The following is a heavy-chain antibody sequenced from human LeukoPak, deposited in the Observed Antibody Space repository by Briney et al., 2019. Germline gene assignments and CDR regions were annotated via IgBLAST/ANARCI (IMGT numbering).Heavy chain of an antibody. V-gene: IGHV4-59*12. CDR1: GGSISTYY. CDR3: ARDLPDYYDSSGYPLQAFDI. J-gene: IGHJ3*02. Sequence: SETLSLTCTVSGGSISTYYWSWIRKPPGKGLEWIGYVYYSGSTYYNPSLKSRVTISVDTSKNQFSLKLSSVTAADTAVYYCARDLPDYYDSSGYPLQAFDIWGQGTMVTVSS. CDR2: VYYSGST. D-gene: IGHD3-22*01.